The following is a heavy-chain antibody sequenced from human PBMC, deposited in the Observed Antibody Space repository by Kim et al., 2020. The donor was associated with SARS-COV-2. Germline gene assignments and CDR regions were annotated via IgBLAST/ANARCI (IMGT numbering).Heavy chain of an antibody. Sequence: YVDSVKGRFTISRDNAKTSLYLQMNSLRAEDTAVYYCARATVVTLYGFDYWGQGTLVTVSS. D-gene: IGHD4-17*01. V-gene: IGHV3-7*01. J-gene: IGHJ4*02. CDR3: ARATVVTLYGFDY.